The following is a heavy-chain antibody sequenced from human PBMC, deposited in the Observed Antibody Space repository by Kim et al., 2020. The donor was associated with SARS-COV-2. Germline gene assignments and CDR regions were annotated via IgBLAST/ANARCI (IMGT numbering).Heavy chain of an antibody. Sequence: SVKVSCKASGGTFSSYAISWVRQAPGQGLEWMGRIIPILGIANYAQKFQGRVTITADKSTSTAYMELSSLRSEDTAVYYCARGAISGSYYADYYYYGMD. CDR1: GGTFSSYA. CDR3: ARGAISGSYYADYYYYGMD. D-gene: IGHD3-10*01. J-gene: IGHJ6*01. CDR2: IIPILGIA. V-gene: IGHV1-69*04.